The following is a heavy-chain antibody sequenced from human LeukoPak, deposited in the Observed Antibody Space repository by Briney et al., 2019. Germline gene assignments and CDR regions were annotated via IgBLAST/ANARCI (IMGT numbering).Heavy chain of an antibody. CDR2: ITTEVTSK. D-gene: IGHD5-12*01. CDR3: LRGGVASGCGGY. V-gene: IGHV3-74*01. Sequence: GGALRVSRVQSGFTLSGYCIHWVPPVPAGGRDWLSHITTEVTSKRYTDSVRGRVTLSRDNAMNTLSLQMDSLRAEDTAVYYCLRGGVASGCGGYWGQGTLVTVSS. J-gene: IGHJ4*02. CDR1: GFTLSGYC.